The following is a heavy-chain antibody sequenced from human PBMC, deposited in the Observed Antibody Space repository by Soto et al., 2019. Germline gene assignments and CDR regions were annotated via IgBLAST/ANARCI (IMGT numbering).Heavy chain of an antibody. J-gene: IGHJ6*02. V-gene: IGHV1-18*01. CDR2: ISPYSGNT. CDR1: GYIFVNYG. Sequence: QVQLVQSGDEVRKPGSSVKVSCKASGYIFVNYGIAWVRQAPGQGLEWMGWISPYSGNTQYESKVQGRLTMTTDTSTSTAYMDLGSLTSDDTAVYYCAMVDNYATPTPQDVWGQGTTVTVSS. D-gene: IGHD5-12*01. CDR3: AMVDNYATPTPQDV.